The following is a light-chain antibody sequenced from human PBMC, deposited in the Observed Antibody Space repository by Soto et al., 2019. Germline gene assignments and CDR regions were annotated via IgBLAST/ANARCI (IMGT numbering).Light chain of an antibody. V-gene: IGKV3-20*01. CDR2: GAS. Sequence: EVVLTQSPGTLSLSPGERVTLSCRPSQSINSNYLAWYQQKPGQAPRLLIYGASRRATGIPDRFSGSGSGTDFTLTISRLEPEDSAVYYCQQYGSSPSFGGGTKVHIK. J-gene: IGKJ4*01. CDR1: QSINSNY. CDR3: QQYGSSPS.